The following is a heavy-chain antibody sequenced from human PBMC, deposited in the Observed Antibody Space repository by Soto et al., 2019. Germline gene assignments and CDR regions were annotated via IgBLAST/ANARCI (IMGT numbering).Heavy chain of an antibody. V-gene: IGHV1-69*13. D-gene: IGHD4-17*01. CDR3: AHGVVYGDYPGTNYYGMDV. Sequence: SVKVSCKASGGTFSSYAISWVRQAPGQGLEWMGGIIPIFGTANYAQKFQGRVTITADESTSTAYMELSSLRSEDTAVYYCAHGVVYGDYPGTNYYGMDVWGHGTTVTVSS. J-gene: IGHJ6*02. CDR2: IIPIFGTA. CDR1: GGTFSSYA.